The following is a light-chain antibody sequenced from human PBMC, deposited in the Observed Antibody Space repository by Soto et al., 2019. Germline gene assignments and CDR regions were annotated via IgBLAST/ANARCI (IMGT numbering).Light chain of an antibody. CDR1: LSLVSSDGDPY. CDR2: DVS. J-gene: IGKJ3*01. Sequence: DVVLTQSPLSLPVTLGQPASISCRSSLSLVSSDGDPYLNWFLQRPGQSPRRLIYDVSKRDSGVPDRFSGSGSGTNFSLKISRVEAEDVGAYYCMQGAHWPPFTFGPGTRVHFK. CDR3: MQGAHWPPFT. V-gene: IGKV2-30*01.